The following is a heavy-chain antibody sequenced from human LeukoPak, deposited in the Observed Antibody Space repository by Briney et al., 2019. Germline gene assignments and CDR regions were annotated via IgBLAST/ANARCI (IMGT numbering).Heavy chain of an antibody. CDR2: IIPIFGTA. Sequence: SVKVSCKASGGAFSSYAISWVRQAPGQGLEWMGGIIPIFGTANYAQKFQGRVTITTDESTSTAYMELSSLRSEDTAVYYCARGDSSGWANWFDPWGQGTLVTVSS. V-gene: IGHV1-69*05. D-gene: IGHD6-19*01. J-gene: IGHJ5*02. CDR1: GGAFSSYA. CDR3: ARGDSSGWANWFDP.